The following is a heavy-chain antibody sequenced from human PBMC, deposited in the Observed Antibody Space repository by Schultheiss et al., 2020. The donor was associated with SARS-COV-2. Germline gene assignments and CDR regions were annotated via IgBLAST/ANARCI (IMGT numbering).Heavy chain of an antibody. CDR3: AILARPSTVTDPVDY. J-gene: IGHJ4*02. Sequence: GGSLRLSCAASGFTFSSYAMHWVRQAPGKGLEWVAVISYDGSNKYYADSVKGRFTISRDNSKNTLYLQMNSLRAEDTAVYYCAILARPSTVTDPVDYWGQGTLVTVSS. CDR1: GFTFSSYA. V-gene: IGHV3-30*04. CDR2: ISYDGSNK. D-gene: IGHD4-17*01.